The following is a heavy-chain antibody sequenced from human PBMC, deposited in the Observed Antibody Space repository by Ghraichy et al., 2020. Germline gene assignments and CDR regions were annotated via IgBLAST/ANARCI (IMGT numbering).Heavy chain of an antibody. Sequence: SETLSLTCTVSGGSMSSYYWTWIRQPAGKGLEWIGRIYTSGSTFYNPSLKSRVTMSIDTSKNQFSLKLNSVTAADTAMYYCARSTMKIMVTTYWYFDLWGRGTLVTVSS. D-gene: IGHD3-22*01. CDR3: ARSTMKIMVTTYWYFDL. CDR1: GGSMSSYY. CDR2: IYTSGST. J-gene: IGHJ2*01. V-gene: IGHV4-4*07.